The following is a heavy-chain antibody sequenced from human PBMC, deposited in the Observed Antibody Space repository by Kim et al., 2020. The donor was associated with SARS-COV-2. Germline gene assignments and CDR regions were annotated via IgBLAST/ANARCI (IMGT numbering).Heavy chain of an antibody. Sequence: SETLSLTCTVSGGSISSSSYYWGWIRQPPGKGLEWIGSIYYSGSTYYNPSLKSLVTISVDTSKNQFSLKLSSVTAADTAVYYCATPSSGWYEFYFDYWGQGTLVTVSS. CDR2: IYYSGST. J-gene: IGHJ4*02. CDR3: ATPSSGWYEFYFDY. CDR1: GGSISSSSYY. D-gene: IGHD6-19*01. V-gene: IGHV4-39*01.